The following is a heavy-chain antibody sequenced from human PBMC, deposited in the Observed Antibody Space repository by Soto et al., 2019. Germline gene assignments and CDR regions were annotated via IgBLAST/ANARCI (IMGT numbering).Heavy chain of an antibody. V-gene: IGHV3-23*01. CDR3: AKGLHVDCRGGACYS. CDR1: GFTFSSYA. Sequence: EVQLLESGGGSVQPGGSLRLSCEGSGFTFSSYAMSWVRQAPGKGLEWVSTISVSTIDTYYANSVKGRFTISRDNSKNTLYLQMNSLRAEDTAVYYCAKGLHVDCRGGACYSWGQGTLVTVSS. D-gene: IGHD2-15*01. CDR2: ISVSTIDT. J-gene: IGHJ4*02.